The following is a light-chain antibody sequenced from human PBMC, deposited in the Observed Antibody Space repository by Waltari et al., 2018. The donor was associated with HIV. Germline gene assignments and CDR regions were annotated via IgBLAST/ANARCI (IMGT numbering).Light chain of an antibody. V-gene: IGLV2-11*01. CDR2: DVN. CDR3: SSYGGGYTFV. Sequence: QGTGEAPQLIMYDVNQRPSGVSLRFSGAKSGATASLTISGLQPEDEGDFYCSSYGGGYTFVFGGGTRLTVL. J-gene: IGLJ2*01.